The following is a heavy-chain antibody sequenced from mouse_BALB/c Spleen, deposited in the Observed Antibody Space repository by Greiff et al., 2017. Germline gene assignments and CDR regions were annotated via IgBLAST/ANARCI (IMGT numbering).Heavy chain of an antibody. CDR1: GYTFTDYS. CDR2: INPNNGGT. V-gene: IGHV1-18*01. CDR3: ARDFDY. Sequence: VHVKQSGPELVKPGASVKIPCKASGYTFTDYSMDWVKQSHGKSLEWIGDINPNNGGTIYNQKFKGKATLTVDKSSSTAYMELRSLTSEDTAVYYCARDFDYWGQGTTLTVSS. J-gene: IGHJ2*01.